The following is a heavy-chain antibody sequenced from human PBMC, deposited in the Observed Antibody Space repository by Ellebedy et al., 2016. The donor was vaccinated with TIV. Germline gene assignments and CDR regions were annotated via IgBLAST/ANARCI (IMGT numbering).Heavy chain of an antibody. D-gene: IGHD1-26*01. CDR1: GYTFTSYD. CDR2: MNPNSGNT. CDR3: ARQYSGSYCPWFDP. V-gene: IGHV1-8*01. J-gene: IGHJ5*02. Sequence: ASVKVSCKASGYTFTSYDINWVRQATGQGLEWMGWMNPNSGNTGYAQKFQGRVTMTRNTSISTAYMELSSLRSEDTAVYYCARQYSGSYCPWFDPWGQGTLVTVSS.